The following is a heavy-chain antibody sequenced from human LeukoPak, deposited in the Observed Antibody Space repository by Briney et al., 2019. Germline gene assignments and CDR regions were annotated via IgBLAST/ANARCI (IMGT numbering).Heavy chain of an antibody. CDR3: ARVSDDSGWNFDY. CDR1: GYTFASYA. CDR2: INAGNGNR. J-gene: IGHJ4*02. Sequence: ASVKVSCKASGYTFASYAIHWVRQAPGQRLEWMGWINAGNGNRKYSQKFQDRVTITRETSATTAYMELNSLTSEDTAVYYCARVSDDSGWNFDYWGQGILVTVSS. V-gene: IGHV1-3*01. D-gene: IGHD6-19*01.